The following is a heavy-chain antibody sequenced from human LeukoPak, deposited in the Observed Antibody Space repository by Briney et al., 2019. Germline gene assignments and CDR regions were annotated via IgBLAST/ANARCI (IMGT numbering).Heavy chain of an antibody. Sequence: GGSLRLSCVASGIPFDASAFHWVRQAPGKCLECLSLIGGDDTTYYADSVKGRFTISRDNSKTSLYLQMNSLRTEDTDLYYCAKDWAVPLVRGVIWNHWLDPCGQGTLVTVPP. J-gene: IGHJ5*02. CDR2: IGGDDTT. V-gene: IGHV3-43*02. CDR3: AKDWAVPLVRGVIWNHWLDP. CDR1: GIPFDASA. D-gene: IGHD3-10*01.